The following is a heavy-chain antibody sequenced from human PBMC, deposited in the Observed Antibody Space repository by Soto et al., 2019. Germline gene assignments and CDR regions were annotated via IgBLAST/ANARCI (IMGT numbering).Heavy chain of an antibody. V-gene: IGHV4-61*01. D-gene: IGHD3-3*01. Sequence: PSETPSLTCTVSGCSVSSGSYYWSWIRQPPGKGLEWIGYIYYSGSTNYNPSLKSRVTISVDTSKNQFSLKLSSVTAADTAVYYWSGGGVTTFYFDDWGPAPRGTVPS. J-gene: IGHJ4*02. CDR3: SGGGVTTFYFDD. CDR2: IYYSGST. CDR1: GCSVSSGSYY.